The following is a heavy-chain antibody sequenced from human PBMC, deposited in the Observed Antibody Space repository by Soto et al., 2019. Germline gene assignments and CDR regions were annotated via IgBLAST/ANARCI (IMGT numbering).Heavy chain of an antibody. D-gene: IGHD3-22*01. J-gene: IGHJ6*02. CDR3: ASVSSAGDYYGMDV. V-gene: IGHV1-69*13. CDR2: IIPIFGTA. Sequence: ASVKVSCKASGGTFSSYAISWVRQAPGQGLEWMGGIIPIFGTANYAQKFQGRVTITADESTSTAYMELSSLRSEDTAVYYCASVSSAGDYYGMDVWGQGTTVTVSS. CDR1: GGTFSSYA.